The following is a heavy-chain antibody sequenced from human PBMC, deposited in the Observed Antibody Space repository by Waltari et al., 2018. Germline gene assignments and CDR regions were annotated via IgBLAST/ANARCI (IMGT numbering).Heavy chain of an antibody. Sequence: EVQLVESGGGLVQPGRSLRLSCTASGFRFGDYAMSWFRQAPGTGLEWVSFIRSKAYGGTTEYAASVKGRFTISRDDSKSIAYLQMNSLKTEDTAVYYCTRDGVPTSGSVDAFDIWGQGTMVTVSS. J-gene: IGHJ3*02. CDR3: TRDGVPTSGSVDAFDI. V-gene: IGHV3-49*03. CDR1: GFRFGDYA. CDR2: IRSKAYGGTT. D-gene: IGHD5-12*01.